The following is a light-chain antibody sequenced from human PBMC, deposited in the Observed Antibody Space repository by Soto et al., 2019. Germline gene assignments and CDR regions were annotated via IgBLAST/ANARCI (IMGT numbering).Light chain of an antibody. V-gene: IGLV2-14*01. CDR1: SSDVGGYNY. CDR2: EVS. CDR3: SSYTSSSTLVL. J-gene: IGLJ2*01. Sequence: QSALTQPASVSGSPGQSITISCTGTSSDVGGYNYVSWYQQHPGKAPKLMIYEVSHRPSGVSNRFSGSKSGNTASLTISGLQAEDEADYYCSSYTSSSTLVLFGGGTKLTAL.